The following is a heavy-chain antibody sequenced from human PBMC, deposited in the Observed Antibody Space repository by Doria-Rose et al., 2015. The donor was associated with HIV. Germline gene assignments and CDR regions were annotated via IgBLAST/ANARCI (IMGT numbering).Heavy chain of an antibody. CDR2: IFSDDER. D-gene: IGHD6-13*01. Sequence: SGPVLVKPTETLTLTCTVSGVSLSSPGMGVSWIRQPPGKALEWPANIFSDDERLYKTSLKSRLTISRGTSKSQVVLTMTDMDPVDTATYYCARIKSSRWYHKYYFDFWGQGTLVIVSA. CDR3: ARIKSSRWYHKYYFDF. CDR1: GVSLSSPGMG. V-gene: IGHV2-26*01. J-gene: IGHJ4*02.